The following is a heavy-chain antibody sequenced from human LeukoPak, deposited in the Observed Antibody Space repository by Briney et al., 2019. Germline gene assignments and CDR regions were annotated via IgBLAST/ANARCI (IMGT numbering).Heavy chain of an antibody. J-gene: IGHJ4*02. V-gene: IGHV3-30-3*01. CDR3: ARDLSPYHDSSAFFDY. CDR1: GFTFSSYA. CDR2: ISYDGSNK. D-gene: IGHD3-22*01. Sequence: PGGSLRLSCAASGFTFSSYAMHWVRQAPGKGLEWVAVISYDGSNKYYADSVKGRFTISRDNSKNTLYLQMNSLRAENTAVYYCARDLSPYHDSSAFFDYWGQGTLVTVSS.